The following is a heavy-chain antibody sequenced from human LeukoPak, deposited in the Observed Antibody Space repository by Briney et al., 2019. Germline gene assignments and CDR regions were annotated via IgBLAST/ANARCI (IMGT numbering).Heavy chain of an antibody. CDR3: ARARSRKAYCGGDCYFDY. CDR1: GYTFTSYE. D-gene: IGHD2-21*02. CDR2: IIPIFGTA. Sequence: GASVKVSCKASGYTFTSYEMNWVRQAPGQGLEWMGGIIPIFGTANYAQKFQGRVTITADESTSTAYMELSSLRSEDTAVYYCARARSRKAYCGGDCYFDYWGQGTLVTVSS. J-gene: IGHJ4*02. V-gene: IGHV1-69*13.